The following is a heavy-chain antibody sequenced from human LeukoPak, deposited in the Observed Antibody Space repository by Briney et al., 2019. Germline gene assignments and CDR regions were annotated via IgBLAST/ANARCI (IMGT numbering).Heavy chain of an antibody. V-gene: IGHV3-7*01. CDR2: IKQDRSEK. Sequence: PGGSLRLSCAASGFTFTNYWMSWVRQAPGKGLELVANIKQDRSEKYYVDSVKGRFTISRDNAKNSLYLQMNSLRAEDTAVYYCARDWRYLGIVVVPAALDYWGQGTLVTVSS. J-gene: IGHJ4*02. CDR1: GFTFTNYW. CDR3: ARDWRYLGIVVVPAALDY. D-gene: IGHD2-2*01.